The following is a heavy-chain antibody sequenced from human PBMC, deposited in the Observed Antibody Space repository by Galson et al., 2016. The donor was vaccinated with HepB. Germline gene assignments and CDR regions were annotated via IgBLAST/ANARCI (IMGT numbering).Heavy chain of an antibody. CDR1: RDTFSSYG. V-gene: IGHV1-69*13. D-gene: IGHD3-3*02. CDR3: ASLPGHFWSGFPARHLDV. J-gene: IGHJ6*02. Sequence: SVKVSCKASRDTFSSYGITWVRQAPGQGLEWMGGIIPIFGTANYAQKFQGRVTITADESTSTAYMELSSLRSEDTAVYYCASLPGHFWSGFPARHLDVWGQGTTVTVSS. CDR2: IIPIFGTA.